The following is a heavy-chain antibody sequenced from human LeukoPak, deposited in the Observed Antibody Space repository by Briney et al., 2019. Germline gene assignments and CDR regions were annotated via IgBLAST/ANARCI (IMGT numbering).Heavy chain of an antibody. Sequence: ASVKVSCKASRYTFTGYYMHWVRQAPGQGLEWMGWVNPNSGGTNYAQKFQGRVTMTRDTSISTAYMELSRLRSDDTAVYYCARGSGLGAYGDLPDWYFDLWGRGTLVTVSS. D-gene: IGHD4-17*01. CDR3: ARGSGLGAYGDLPDWYFDL. CDR1: RYTFTGYY. CDR2: VNPNSGGT. J-gene: IGHJ2*01. V-gene: IGHV1-2*02.